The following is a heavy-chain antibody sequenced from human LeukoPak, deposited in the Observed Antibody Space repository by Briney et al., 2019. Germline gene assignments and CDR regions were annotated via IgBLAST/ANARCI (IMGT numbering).Heavy chain of an antibody. V-gene: IGHV3-48*03. Sequence: GGSLRLSCAASGFTFSSYEMNWVRQAPGKGLEWVSYISSSGSTIYYADSVKGRFTISRDNAKNSLYLQMNSLRAEDTAVYYCAIDLAYCGGDCYSPDAFDIWGQGTMVTVSS. CDR1: GFTFSSYE. D-gene: IGHD2-21*02. CDR2: ISSSGSTI. J-gene: IGHJ3*02. CDR3: AIDLAYCGGDCYSPDAFDI.